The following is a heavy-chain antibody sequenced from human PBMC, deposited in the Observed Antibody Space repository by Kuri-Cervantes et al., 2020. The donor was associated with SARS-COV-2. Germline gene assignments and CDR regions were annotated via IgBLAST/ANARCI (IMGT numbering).Heavy chain of an antibody. J-gene: IGHJ6*02. CDR3: AITSYSSGWYVSNYYYGMDV. V-gene: IGHV4-59*08. Sequence: SETLSLTCTVSGGSISSYYWSWIRQPPGKGLEWIGYIYYSGSTKYNPSLKSRVTISVDTSKNQFSLKLSSVTAADTAVYYCAITSYSSGWYVSNYYYGMDVWGQGTTVTVSS. D-gene: IGHD6-19*01. CDR1: GGSISSYY. CDR2: IYYSGST.